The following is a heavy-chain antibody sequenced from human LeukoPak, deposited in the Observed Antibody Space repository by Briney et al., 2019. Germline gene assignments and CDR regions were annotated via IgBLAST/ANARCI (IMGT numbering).Heavy chain of an antibody. CDR3: AKDRGSSSWMGVYYYGMDV. D-gene: IGHD6-13*01. CDR1: GFTFSSYA. Sequence: GGSLRLSCAASGFTFSSYAMHWVRQAPGKGLEWVAVISYDGSNKYYADSVKGRFTISRDNSKNTLYLQMNSLRAEDTAVYYCAKDRGSSSWMGVYYYGMDVWGQGTTVTVSS. CDR2: ISYDGSNK. V-gene: IGHV3-30-3*01. J-gene: IGHJ6*02.